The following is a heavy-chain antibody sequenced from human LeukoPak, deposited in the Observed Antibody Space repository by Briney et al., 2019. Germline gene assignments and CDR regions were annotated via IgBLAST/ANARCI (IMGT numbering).Heavy chain of an antibody. J-gene: IGHJ6*03. CDR3: ARGYCSSTSCYGYMDV. Sequence: TGGSLRLSCAASGFTFSSYSMNWVRQAPGEGLEWVSVIYSGGSTYYADSVKGRFTISRDNSKNTLYLQMNSLRAEDTAVYYCARGYCSSTSCYGYMDVWGKGTTVTISS. D-gene: IGHD2-2*01. V-gene: IGHV3-53*01. CDR1: GFTFSSYS. CDR2: IYSGGST.